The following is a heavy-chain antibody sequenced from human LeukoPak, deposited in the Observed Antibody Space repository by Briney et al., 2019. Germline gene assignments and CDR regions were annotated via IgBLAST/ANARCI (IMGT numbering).Heavy chain of an antibody. Sequence: GGSLRLSCAASGFTVTNNYMNWVRQAPGKGLEWVSVFYRDGGIYYGDSVKGRFTISRDTSKNMVYLQMNSLRAEDTAVYYCAMGSFGDPLALWGQGTLVTVSS. CDR1: GFTVTNNY. V-gene: IGHV3-66*01. J-gene: IGHJ4*02. CDR3: AMGSFGDPLAL. D-gene: IGHD3-10*01. CDR2: FYRDGGI.